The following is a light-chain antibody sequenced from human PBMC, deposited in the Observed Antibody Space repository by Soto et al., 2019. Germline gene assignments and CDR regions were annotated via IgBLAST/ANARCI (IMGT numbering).Light chain of an antibody. V-gene: IGKV3-20*01. CDR3: QQFGSSPGFT. CDR2: GAS. J-gene: IGKJ3*01. Sequence: DIVLTQSPATLSVSPGERATLSCRASQSVSTNLAWYQQKPGQAPRLLIYGASSRATGIPDRFSGSGSGTDFTLTISRLEPEDFAVYYCQQFGSSPGFTFGPGTKVDIK. CDR1: QSVSTN.